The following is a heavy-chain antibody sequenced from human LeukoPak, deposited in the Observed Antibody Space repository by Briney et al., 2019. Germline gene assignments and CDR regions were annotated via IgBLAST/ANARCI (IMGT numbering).Heavy chain of an antibody. V-gene: IGHV4-39*01. D-gene: IGHD1-1*01. CDR3: ARHRRVTNWYVDF. Sequence: SETLSLTCTVSGASISGDSNFFWGWIRQPPGKGLDWIGIIYYSGTTYYNPSLESRVTIFVDTSKNLFSLRLTPVTAADTAVYYCARHRRVTNWYVDFWGQGTLLTVSS. CDR2: IYYSGTT. CDR1: GASISGDSNFF. J-gene: IGHJ4*02.